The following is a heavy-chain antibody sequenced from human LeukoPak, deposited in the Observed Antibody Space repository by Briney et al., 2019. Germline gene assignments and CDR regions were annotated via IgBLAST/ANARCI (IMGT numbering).Heavy chain of an antibody. Sequence: GGSLRLSRAASGFTFSDYYMSWIRQAPGKGLEWVSYISSSGSTIYYADSVEGRFTISRDNAKNSLYLQMNSLRAEDTAVYYCARGGSEMATNPFDYWGQGTLVTVSS. V-gene: IGHV3-11*01. CDR3: ARGGSEMATNPFDY. J-gene: IGHJ4*02. D-gene: IGHD5-24*01. CDR1: GFTFSDYY. CDR2: ISSSGSTI.